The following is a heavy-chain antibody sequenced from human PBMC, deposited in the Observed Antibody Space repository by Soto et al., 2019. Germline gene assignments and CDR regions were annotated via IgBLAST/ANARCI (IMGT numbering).Heavy chain of an antibody. D-gene: IGHD1-26*01. CDR2: IIPILGTI. CDR1: GRTFLISA. J-gene: IGHJ4*02. V-gene: IGHV1-69*06. CDR3: ARGKEWEQPSNHYYFDY. Sequence: QVQLVQSGAEVKTPGSSVRVSCKTAGRTFLISAIAWVRQAPGQGLEWMGGIIPILGTIHIAQNFQDRVNFPADRSTSTAYMDLSSLRSEDTATYFCARGKEWEQPSNHYYFDYWGQGSQVIVSS.